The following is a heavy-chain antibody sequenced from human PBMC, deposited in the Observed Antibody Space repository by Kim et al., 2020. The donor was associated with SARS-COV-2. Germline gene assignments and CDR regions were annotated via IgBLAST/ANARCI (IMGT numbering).Heavy chain of an antibody. CDR1: GFTFSSYG. CDR3: ARDSGYYDFWSGYYTSKGAFDI. V-gene: IGHV3-33*01. Sequence: GGSLRLSCAASGFTFSSYGMHWVRQAPGKGLEWVAVIWYDGSNKYYADSVKGRFTISRDNSKNTLYLQMNSLRAEDTAVYYCARDSGYYDFWSGYYTSKGAFDIWGQGTMVTVSS. CDR2: IWYDGSNK. J-gene: IGHJ3*02. D-gene: IGHD3-3*01.